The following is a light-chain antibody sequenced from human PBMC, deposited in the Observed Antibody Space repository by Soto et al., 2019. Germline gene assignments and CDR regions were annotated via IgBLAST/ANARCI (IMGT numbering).Light chain of an antibody. V-gene: IGKV1-33*01. CDR2: DAS. CDR1: QDITNY. Sequence: IPMTQSPSSLSASVGDRVTITCQASQDITNYLIWYQQKPGKAPKLLIYDASSLGTGVSSRFSGSGSGTHFTLTISSLQPEDIATYYFQQFDSVPCTFGQGTKLEIK. J-gene: IGKJ2*02. CDR3: QQFDSVPCT.